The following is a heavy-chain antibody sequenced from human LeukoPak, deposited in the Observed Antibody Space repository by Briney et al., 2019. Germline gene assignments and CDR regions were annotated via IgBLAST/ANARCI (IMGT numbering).Heavy chain of an antibody. Sequence: GRSLRLSCAASGFTFDDYAMHWVRQAPGKGLEWVSGISWNSGSIGYADSVKGRFTISRDNAKNSLYLQMNSLRAEDTALYYCARDYGDYWGQGTLVTVSS. CDR1: GFTFDDYA. D-gene: IGHD4-17*01. J-gene: IGHJ4*02. CDR3: ARDYGDY. CDR2: ISWNSGSI. V-gene: IGHV3-9*01.